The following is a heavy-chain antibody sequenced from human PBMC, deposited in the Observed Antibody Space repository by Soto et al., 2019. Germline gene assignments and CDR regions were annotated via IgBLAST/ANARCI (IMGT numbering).Heavy chain of an antibody. V-gene: IGHV4-39*07. CDR3: ARAGPMGNDAFDI. CDR2: ISYSGST. J-gene: IGHJ3*02. D-gene: IGHD7-27*01. CDR1: GGSISSSSYY. Sequence: SEPLSLTCTVSGGSISSSSYYWGWIRQPPGKGLEWIGSISYSGSTYYNPSLKSRVTISVDTSKNQFSQKLSSVTAADTAVYYCARAGPMGNDAFDIWGQGTMVTVSS.